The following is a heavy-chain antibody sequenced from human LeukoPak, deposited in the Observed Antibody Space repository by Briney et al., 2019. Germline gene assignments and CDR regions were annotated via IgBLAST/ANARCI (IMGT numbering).Heavy chain of an antibody. D-gene: IGHD3-16*02. J-gene: IGHJ6*03. CDR1: GGTFSGYA. CDR2: INTIFGTN. CDR3: AYRGGRINTSYYYHMDV. V-gene: IGHV1-69*05. Sequence: GWSVKVSCKASGGTFSGYAMSWVLQAPGQGLEWVGGINTIFGTNNYAQKFQGRVTITTEKPKSTAYIELSSVRSEDTAVYYCAYRGGRINTSYYYHMDVWGKGTTVTVSS.